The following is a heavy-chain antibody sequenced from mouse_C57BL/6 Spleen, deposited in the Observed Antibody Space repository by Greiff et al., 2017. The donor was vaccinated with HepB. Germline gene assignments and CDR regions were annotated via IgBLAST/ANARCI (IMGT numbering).Heavy chain of an antibody. V-gene: IGHV1-82*01. CDR1: GYAFSSSW. J-gene: IGHJ2*01. Sequence: VQLKQSGPELVKPGASVKISCKASGYAFSSSWMNWVKQRPGKGLEWMGRIYPGDGDTNYNGKFKGKATLTADKSSITAYMQLSSLTSEDSAFYFCARSMAYYFDYWGQGTTLTVSS. CDR2: IYPGDGDT. CDR3: ARSMAYYFDY.